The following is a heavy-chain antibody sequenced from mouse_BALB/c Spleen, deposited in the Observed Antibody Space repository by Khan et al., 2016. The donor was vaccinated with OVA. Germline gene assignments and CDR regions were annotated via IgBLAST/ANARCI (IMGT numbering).Heavy chain of an antibody. Sequence: EVELVESGGGLVQPGGSRKLSCAASGFTFNNYGMHWVRQAPEKGLEWVAYISGDSNTIYYVDSVKGRFPISRDNPKNTLFLQMTSLMSEDTAMYYCATSYFYGYYFDYWGPGTTLTVS. V-gene: IGHV5-17*02. CDR3: ATSYFYGYYFDY. CDR2: ISGDSNTI. D-gene: IGHD1-1*01. CDR1: GFTFNNYG. J-gene: IGHJ2*01.